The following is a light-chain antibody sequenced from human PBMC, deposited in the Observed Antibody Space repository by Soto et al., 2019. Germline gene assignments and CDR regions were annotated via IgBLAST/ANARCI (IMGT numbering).Light chain of an antibody. V-gene: IGKV3-15*01. Sequence: EIVMTQSPATLSVSAGERVTLSCRASQSISSSLAWYQQKPGQAPSLLFYGASTRASGVPARFSGSGSGTAFTLTINRLQSEEFAGYYCHQYNGWPRTFGGGTKVEI. CDR1: QSISSS. CDR3: HQYNGWPRT. CDR2: GAS. J-gene: IGKJ4*02.